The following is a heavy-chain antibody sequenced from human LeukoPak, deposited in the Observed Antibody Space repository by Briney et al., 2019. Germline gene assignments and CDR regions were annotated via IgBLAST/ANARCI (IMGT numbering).Heavy chain of an antibody. Sequence: HPGGPLRLSCAASGFTFSSYAMSWVRQAPGKGLEWVSAISGSGGSTYYADSVKGRFTISGDNSKNTLYLQMNSLRAEDTAVYYCAKAYYGSGSDLDYWGQGTLVTVSS. CDR3: AKAYYGSGSDLDY. D-gene: IGHD3-10*01. CDR2: ISGSGGST. J-gene: IGHJ4*02. V-gene: IGHV3-23*01. CDR1: GFTFSSYA.